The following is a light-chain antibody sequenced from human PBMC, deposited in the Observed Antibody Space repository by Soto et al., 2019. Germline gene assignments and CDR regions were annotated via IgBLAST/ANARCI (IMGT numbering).Light chain of an antibody. J-gene: IGLJ1*01. V-gene: IGLV2-8*01. Sequence: QSALAQPPSASGSPGQSVTISCTGTSSDVGGCKFVSWYQQYPGKAPKLIIYEVSKRPSGVPDRFSGFKSGNTASLTVSGLRTEDEADYYCSSCAGSNNPYVFGTGTKLTVL. CDR2: EVS. CDR3: SSCAGSNNPYV. CDR1: SSDVGGCKF.